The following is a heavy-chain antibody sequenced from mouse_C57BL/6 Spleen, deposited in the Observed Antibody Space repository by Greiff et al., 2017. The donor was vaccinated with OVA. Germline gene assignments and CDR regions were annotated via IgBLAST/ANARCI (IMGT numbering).Heavy chain of an antibody. CDR1: GYSITSGYY. CDR3: ARETYYSSYGNYFDY. V-gene: IGHV3-6*01. Sequence: EVKLVESGPGLVKPSQSLSLTCSVTGYSITSGYYWNWIRQFPGNKLEWMGYISYDGSNNYNPSLKNRISITRDTSKNQFFLKLNSVTTEDTATYYCARETYYSSYGNYFDYWGQGTTLTVSS. D-gene: IGHD2-5*01. CDR2: ISYDGSN. J-gene: IGHJ2*01.